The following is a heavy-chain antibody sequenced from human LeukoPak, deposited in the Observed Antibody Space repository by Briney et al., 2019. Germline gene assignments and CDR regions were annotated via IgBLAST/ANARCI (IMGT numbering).Heavy chain of an antibody. V-gene: IGHV3-30*04. J-gene: IGHJ4*02. CDR3: ARDKAGLSSGWSYYFDY. CDR2: ISYDGSNK. Sequence: GGSLRLSCAASGFTFSSYAMHWVRQAPGKGLEWVAVISYDGSNKYYADSVKGRFTISRDNSKNTLYLQMNSLRAEDTAVYYCARDKAGLSSGWSYYFDYWGQGTLSPSPQ. CDR1: GFTFSSYA. D-gene: IGHD6-19*01.